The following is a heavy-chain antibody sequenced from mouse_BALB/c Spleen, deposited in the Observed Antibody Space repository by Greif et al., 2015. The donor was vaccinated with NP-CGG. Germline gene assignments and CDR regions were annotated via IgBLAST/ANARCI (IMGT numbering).Heavy chain of an antibody. CDR3: ARRTGTEAMDY. J-gene: IGHJ4*01. CDR2: IYPGSGNT. V-gene: IGHV1-84*02. CDR1: GYIFTDYY. D-gene: IGHD4-1*01. Sequence: VQLQQSGPELVKPGASVKISCKASGYIFTDYYINWVKQRPGQGLEWIGWIYPGSGNTKYNEKFKGKATLTVDTSSSTPYMRFSSLTSEDTSGYFCARRTGTEAMDYWGQGTSVTVSS.